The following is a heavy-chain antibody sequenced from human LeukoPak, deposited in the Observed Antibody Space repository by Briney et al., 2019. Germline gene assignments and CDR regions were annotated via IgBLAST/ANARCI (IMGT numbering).Heavy chain of an antibody. V-gene: IGHV3-74*01. CDR2: INGDGRNI. Sequence: GGSLRLSCVASGFTFSSYWMHWVRQDPRKGLVWVSRINGDGRNINYADSVRGRFTISRDNTKNTLYLQMNTLRVDDTAVYHCTRDLMDYDVSTGLHHYYMDVWGQGTTVTVSS. D-gene: IGHD3-9*01. CDR3: TRDLMDYDVSTGLHHYYMDV. J-gene: IGHJ6*02. CDR1: GFTFSSYW.